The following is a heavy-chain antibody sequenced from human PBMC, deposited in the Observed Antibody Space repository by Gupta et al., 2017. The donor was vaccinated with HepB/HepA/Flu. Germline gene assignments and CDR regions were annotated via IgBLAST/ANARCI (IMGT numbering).Heavy chain of an antibody. CDR1: GFTFGDYA. CDR3: TRDRDPNWNYDYYYYGMDV. J-gene: IGHJ6*02. D-gene: IGHD1-7*01. V-gene: IGHV3-49*04. Sequence: EVQLVESGGGLVQPGRSLRLSCTASGFTFGDYAMSWVRQAPGKGLEWVGFIRSKAYGGTTEYAASVKGRFTISRDDSKSIAYLQMNSLKTEDTAVYYCTRDRDPNWNYDYYYYGMDVWGQGTTVTVSS. CDR2: IRSKAYGGTT.